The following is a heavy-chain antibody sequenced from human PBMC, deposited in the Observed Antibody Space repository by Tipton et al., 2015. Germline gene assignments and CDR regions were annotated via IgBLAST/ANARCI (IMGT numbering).Heavy chain of an antibody. CDR3: ARQHDYGDFRDY. J-gene: IGHJ4*02. V-gene: IGHV4-39*01. CDR1: GGSISSSSYY. Sequence: LRLSCTVSGGSISSSSYYWGWIRQPPGKGLEWIGSIYYSGSTYYNPSLKSRVTISVDTSKNQFSLKLSSVTAADTAVYYCARQHDYGDFRDYWGQGTLVTVSS. D-gene: IGHD4-17*01. CDR2: IYYSGST.